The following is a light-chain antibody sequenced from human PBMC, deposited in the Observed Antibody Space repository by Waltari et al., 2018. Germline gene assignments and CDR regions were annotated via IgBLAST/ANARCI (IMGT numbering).Light chain of an antibody. J-gene: IGKJ1*01. CDR1: QSLWHSDGKTY. V-gene: IGKV2-29*02. CDR3: MQATRLPWT. Sequence: DNVMTPTPISLSVTSGQQAYNPCSTSQSLWHSDGKTYLDWYLQKPGQSPQLLIYEVSSLFSGVPDRFSGSGSGTDFTLTISRVEAEDFGVYYCMQATRLPWTFGEGTKVEFK. CDR2: EVS.